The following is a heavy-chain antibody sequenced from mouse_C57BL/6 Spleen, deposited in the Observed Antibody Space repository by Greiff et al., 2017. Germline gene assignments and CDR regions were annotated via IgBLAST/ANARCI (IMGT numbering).Heavy chain of an antibody. Sequence: QVQLQQPGAELVMPGASVKLSCKASGYTFTSYWMHWVKQRPGQGLEWIGEIDPSDSYTNYNQKLKGKSTLTVDQSSSTAYMQLSSLTSEDSAVYYCARLGTGTHFDYWGQGTTLTVSS. J-gene: IGHJ2*01. CDR3: ARLGTGTHFDY. CDR2: IDPSDSYT. V-gene: IGHV1-69*01. CDR1: GYTFTSYW. D-gene: IGHD4-1*01.